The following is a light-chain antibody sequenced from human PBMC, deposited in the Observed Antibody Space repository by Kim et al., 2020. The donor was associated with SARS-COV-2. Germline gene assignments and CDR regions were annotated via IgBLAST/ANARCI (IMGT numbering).Light chain of an antibody. CDR3: QQLSDWPPIT. CDR2: DAS. Sequence: EIVLTQSPAILSLSPGERATLSCRASQSVSSYLVWYQQKPGQAPRLLIYDASNRATGIPDRFSASGSGTDFTLTISSLEPDDFAVYYCQQLSDWPPITFGQGKRLEIK. J-gene: IGKJ5*01. CDR1: QSVSSY. V-gene: IGKV3-11*01.